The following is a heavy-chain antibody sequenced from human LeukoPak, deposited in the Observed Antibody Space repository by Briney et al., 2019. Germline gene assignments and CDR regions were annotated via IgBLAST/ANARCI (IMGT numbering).Heavy chain of an antibody. J-gene: IGHJ4*02. CDR2: ISWNSGSI. V-gene: IGHV3-9*01. CDR1: GFTFDDYA. Sequence: EPGGSLRLSCAASGFTFDDYAMHWVRQAPGKGLEWVSGISWNSGSIGYADSVKGRFTISRDNAKNSLYLQMNSLRAEDTALYYCAKDRRSGVAGIFDYWGQGTLVTVSS. CDR3: AKDRRSGVAGIFDY. D-gene: IGHD2-15*01.